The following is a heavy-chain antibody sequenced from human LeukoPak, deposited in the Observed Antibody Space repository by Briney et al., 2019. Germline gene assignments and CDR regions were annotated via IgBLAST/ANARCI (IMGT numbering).Heavy chain of an antibody. CDR3: AREGNSGYDWNY. Sequence: GRSLRLSCAASGFTFSSYGMYWVRQAPGKGLEWVAVISYDGSNKYYADSVKGRFTISRDNSKNTLYLQMNSLRAEDTAVYYCAREGNSGYDWNYWGQGTLVTVSS. V-gene: IGHV3-30*03. J-gene: IGHJ4*02. CDR2: ISYDGSNK. D-gene: IGHD5-12*01. CDR1: GFTFSSYG.